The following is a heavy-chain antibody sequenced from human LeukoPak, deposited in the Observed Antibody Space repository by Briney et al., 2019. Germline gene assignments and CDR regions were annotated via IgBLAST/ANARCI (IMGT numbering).Heavy chain of an antibody. CDR3: AREGAHYGGNPYDAFDI. V-gene: IGHV4-59*01. CDR2: IYYSGST. Sequence: SETLSLTCTVSGGSIRSYYWSGIRQPPGKGLEGIGYIYYSGSTNYNPSLKSRVTISVDTSKNQFSLKLSSVTAADTAVYYCAREGAHYGGNPYDAFDIWGQGTMVAVSS. J-gene: IGHJ3*02. D-gene: IGHD4-23*01. CDR1: GGSIRSYY.